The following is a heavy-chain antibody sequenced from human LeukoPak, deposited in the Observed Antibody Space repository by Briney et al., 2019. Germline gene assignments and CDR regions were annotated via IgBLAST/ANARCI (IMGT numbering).Heavy chain of an antibody. Sequence: SETLSLTCTVSGVSISSSSYYWGWIRQPPGKGLEWTGSIYYSGNTYYNPSLKSRVTISVDTSKNQFSLKMSSVTAADTAVYYCARHSGLRSPFDPWGQGTLVTVSS. D-gene: IGHD3-3*01. V-gene: IGHV4-39*01. CDR2: IYYSGNT. CDR3: ARHSGLRSPFDP. CDR1: GVSISSSSYY. J-gene: IGHJ5*02.